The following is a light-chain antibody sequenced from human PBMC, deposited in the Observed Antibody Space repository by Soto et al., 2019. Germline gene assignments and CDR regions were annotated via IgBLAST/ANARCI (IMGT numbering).Light chain of an antibody. J-gene: IGLJ2*01. CDR1: SSDVGGYNY. CDR3: SSYAGSNNLVG. V-gene: IGLV2-8*01. CDR2: EVS. Sequence: QSALTQPPSASGSPGQSVTISCTGTSSDVGGYNYVSWYQQHPGKAPKLMIYEVSKRPSGVPDRFSGSKSGNTASLTVSGLPAEDEADYYCSSYAGSNNLVGFGGGTQLTVL.